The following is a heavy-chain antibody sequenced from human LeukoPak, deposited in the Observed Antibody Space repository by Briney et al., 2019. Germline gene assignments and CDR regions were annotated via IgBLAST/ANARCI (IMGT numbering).Heavy chain of an antibody. V-gene: IGHV4-39*01. CDR3: ARQDDFWSGYYYY. CDR1: GGSISSSSYY. J-gene: IGHJ4*02. Sequence: PSETLSLTCTVSGGSISSSSYYWGWIRQPPGKGLEWIGSIYYSGSTYYNPSLKSRVTISVDTSKNQFSLKLSSVTAADTAVYYCARQDDFWSGYYYYWGQGNLVTVSS. D-gene: IGHD3-3*01. CDR2: IYYSGST.